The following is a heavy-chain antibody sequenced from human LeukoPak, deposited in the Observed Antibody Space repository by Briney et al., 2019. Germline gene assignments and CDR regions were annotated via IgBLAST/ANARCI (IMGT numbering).Heavy chain of an antibody. D-gene: IGHD2-2*01. J-gene: IGHJ4*02. CDR2: ISGYNGNT. V-gene: IGHV1-18*01. CDR3: ARVGYCSGPICFPPAATGMLDS. CDR1: GYTFTSYG. Sequence: ASVKVSCKAYGYTFTSYGISWVRRAPGQGLEWMGWISGYNGNTTYAQNLQGRVTMTTDTSTNTAYMELRSLRSDDTAVYFCARVGYCSGPICFPPAATGMLDSWGQGTLVPVSS.